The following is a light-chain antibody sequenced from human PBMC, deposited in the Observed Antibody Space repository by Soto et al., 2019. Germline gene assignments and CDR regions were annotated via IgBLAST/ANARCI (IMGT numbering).Light chain of an antibody. CDR1: QSVSSK. CDR2: GAS. J-gene: IGKJ1*01. CDR3: QQYGSSPSWT. Sequence: EIVMTQSPAILSVSPGEGATLSCRASQSVSSKLAWYQQKPGQAPRLLIYGASSRATGIPDRFSGSGSGTDFTLTISRLEPEDFAVYYCQQYGSSPSWTFGQGTKVDIK. V-gene: IGKV3-20*01.